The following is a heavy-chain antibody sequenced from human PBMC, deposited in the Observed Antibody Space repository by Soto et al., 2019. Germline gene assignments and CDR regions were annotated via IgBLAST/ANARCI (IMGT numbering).Heavy chain of an antibody. CDR3: ARGGVVYGDYVRKRAFDI. D-gene: IGHD4-17*01. V-gene: IGHV4-34*01. CDR2: INHSGST. J-gene: IGHJ3*02. CDR1: GGSFSGYY. Sequence: SETLSLTCAVYGGSFSGYYWSWIRQPPGKGLEWIGEINHSGSTNYNPSLKSRVTISVVTCKNQFSRKMSSVTAADTAVYYCARGGVVYGDYVRKRAFDIWGQGTMVTVSS.